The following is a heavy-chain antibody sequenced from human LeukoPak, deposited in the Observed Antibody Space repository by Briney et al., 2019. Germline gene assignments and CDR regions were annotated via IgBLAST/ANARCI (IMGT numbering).Heavy chain of an antibody. Sequence: SETLSLTCAVSGGSISSSNWWSWVRQPPGKGLKWIGEIYHSGSTNYNPSLKSRVTISVDTSKNQFSLKLSSVTAADTAVYYCARRRRGYSGYGIDYWGQGTLVTVSS. V-gene: IGHV4-4*02. D-gene: IGHD5-12*01. CDR1: GGSISSSNW. J-gene: IGHJ4*02. CDR3: ARRRRGYSGYGIDY. CDR2: IYHSGST.